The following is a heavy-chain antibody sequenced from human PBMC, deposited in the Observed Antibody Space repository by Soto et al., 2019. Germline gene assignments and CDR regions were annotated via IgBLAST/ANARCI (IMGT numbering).Heavy chain of an antibody. CDR3: ARLGFVGEGDF. Sequence: EVQLAESGGGLIQPGGSLRLSCATSGFTFSRYWIHWVRQAPGEGLVWVSRISGDGVHTDYPESVNGRFTVSRDIAKSTGYLQMNNLRAEDTAIYYCARLGFVGEGDFWGQGILVIVSS. V-gene: IGHV3-74*01. D-gene: IGHD3-16*01. CDR1: GFTFSRYW. CDR2: ISGDGVHT. J-gene: IGHJ4*02.